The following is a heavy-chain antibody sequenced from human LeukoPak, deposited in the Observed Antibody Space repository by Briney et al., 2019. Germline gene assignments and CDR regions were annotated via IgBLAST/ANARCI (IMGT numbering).Heavy chain of an antibody. CDR3: ARKEDGYNRDWFDP. CDR2: IYYSGRT. CDR1: GFSISSVNW. V-gene: IGHV4-28*01. D-gene: IGHD5-24*01. J-gene: IGHJ5*02. Sequence: PSDTLSLTCAVSGFSISSVNWWGWIRQSPGKGLEWIGYIYYSGRTHYNPSLKSRVTMSVDTSKNQFSLQLSSVTAVDTAVYYCARKEDGYNRDWFDPWGQGTLVTVSS.